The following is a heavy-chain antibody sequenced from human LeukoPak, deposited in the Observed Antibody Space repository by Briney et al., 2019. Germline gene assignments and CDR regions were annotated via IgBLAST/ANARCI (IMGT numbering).Heavy chain of an antibody. J-gene: IGHJ3*02. D-gene: IGHD5-24*01. CDR1: GGSISSYY. V-gene: IGHV4-59*01. CDR2: IYYSGST. CDR3: ARDTARWLQSWAFDI. Sequence: PSETLSLTCTVSGGSISSYYWSWIRQPPGKGLEWIGYIYYSGSTNYNPSLKSRVTISVDTSKNQFSLKLSSVTAADTAVYYCARDTARWLQSWAFDIWGQGTMVTVSS.